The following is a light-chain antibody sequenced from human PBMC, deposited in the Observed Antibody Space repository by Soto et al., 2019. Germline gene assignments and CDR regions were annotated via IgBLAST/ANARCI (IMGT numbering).Light chain of an antibody. CDR1: QSVSSSY. J-gene: IGKJ2*01. V-gene: IGKV3-20*01. Sequence: ESVLTQSPGTLSLSPGERATLSCRASQSVSSSYLAWYQQKPGQAPRLLIYGASSRATGVPDRFSGSGSGKDVTLNISRLEPEDFAVYYCQQYGSSGYTFGQGTKLEIK. CDR2: GAS. CDR3: QQYGSSGYT.